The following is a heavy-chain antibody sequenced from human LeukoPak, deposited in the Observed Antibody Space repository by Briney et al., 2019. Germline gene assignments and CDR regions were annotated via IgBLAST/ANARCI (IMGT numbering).Heavy chain of an antibody. V-gene: IGHV4-59*01. CDR1: GESISGFY. D-gene: IGHD6-19*01. Sequence: SETLSLTCTVSGESISGFYWNWIRQPPGKGLEWIGYIYYSGSTNYNPSLKSRVTISVDTSKNQFSLKLSSVTAADTAVYYCARCDSSGYREFDYWGQGTLVTVSS. CDR3: ARCDSSGYREFDY. J-gene: IGHJ4*02. CDR2: IYYSGST.